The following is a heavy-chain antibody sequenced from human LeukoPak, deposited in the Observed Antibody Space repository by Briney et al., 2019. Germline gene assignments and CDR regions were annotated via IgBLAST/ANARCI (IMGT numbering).Heavy chain of an antibody. CDR1: GGSISSYY. V-gene: IGHV4-59*13. Sequence: TAETLSLTCTVSGGSISSYYWSWIRQPPGKGLEWIGYLYYSGSTNYNPSLKSRVTISVDTSKNQLSLKLSSVTAADTAVYYCAVLGNYALNYWGHGTVLTVSS. CDR3: AVLGNYALNY. J-gene: IGHJ4*01. D-gene: IGHD1-7*01. CDR2: LYYSGST.